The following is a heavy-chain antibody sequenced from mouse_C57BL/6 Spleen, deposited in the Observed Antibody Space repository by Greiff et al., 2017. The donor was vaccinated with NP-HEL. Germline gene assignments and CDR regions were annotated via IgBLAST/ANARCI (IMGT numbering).Heavy chain of an antibody. D-gene: IGHD4-1*01. Sequence: QVQLQQPGAELVRPGSSVKLSCKASGYTFTSYWMDWVKQRPGQGLEWIGNIYPSDSETHYNQKFKDKATLTVDKSSSTAYMQLSSLTSEDSAVYYCARETGTDYWYFDVWGTGTTVTVSS. CDR3: ARETGTDYWYFDV. J-gene: IGHJ1*03. V-gene: IGHV1-61*01. CDR2: IYPSDSET. CDR1: GYTFTSYW.